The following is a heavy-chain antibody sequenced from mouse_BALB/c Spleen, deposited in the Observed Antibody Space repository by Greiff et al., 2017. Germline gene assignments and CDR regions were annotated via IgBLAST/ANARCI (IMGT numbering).Heavy chain of an antibody. Sequence: EVQLVESGPELVKPGASVKISCKASGYTFTDYNMHWVKQSHGKSLEWIGYIYPYNGGTGYNQKFKSKATLTVDNSSSTAYMELRSLTSEDSAVYYCARSKDGNYEGFAYWGQGTLVTVSA. CDR1: GYTFTDYN. CDR2: IYPYNGGT. V-gene: IGHV1S29*02. CDR3: ARSKDGNYEGFAY. D-gene: IGHD2-1*01. J-gene: IGHJ3*01.